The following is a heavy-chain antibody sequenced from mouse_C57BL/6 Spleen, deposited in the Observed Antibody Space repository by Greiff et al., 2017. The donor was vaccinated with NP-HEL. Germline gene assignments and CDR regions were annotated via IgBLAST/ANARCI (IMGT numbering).Heavy chain of an antibody. J-gene: IGHJ3*01. CDR3: ARDRGGTRGFAY. CDR2: ISYSGST. V-gene: IGHV3-1*01. D-gene: IGHD1-1*02. Sequence: EVKLMESGPGMVKPSQSLSLTCTVTGYSITSGYDWHWIRHFPGNQLEWMGYISYSGSTKYNPSLKSRISITHDTSKNHFFLKLSSVTTEDTATYYCARDRGGTRGFAYWGQGTLVTVSA. CDR1: GYSITSGYD.